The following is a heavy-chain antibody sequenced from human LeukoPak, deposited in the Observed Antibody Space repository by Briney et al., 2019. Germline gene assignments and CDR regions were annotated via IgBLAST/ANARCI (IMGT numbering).Heavy chain of an antibody. Sequence: SVKVSCKASGGTFSSYAISWVRQAPGQGLEWMGGIIPIFGTANYAQKFQGRVTITADESTSTAYMELSSLRSEDTAVYYCARVMVRGVIISYFQHWGPGTLVTVSS. V-gene: IGHV1-69*01. CDR1: GGTFSSYA. CDR2: IIPIFGTA. J-gene: IGHJ1*01. CDR3: ARVMVRGVIISYFQH. D-gene: IGHD3-10*01.